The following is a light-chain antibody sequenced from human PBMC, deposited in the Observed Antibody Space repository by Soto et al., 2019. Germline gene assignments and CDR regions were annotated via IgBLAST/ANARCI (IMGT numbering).Light chain of an antibody. V-gene: IGKV1-27*01. CDR1: QGIANY. CDR3: QKYSIAPWT. Sequence: IQLTHSPFSLSASVGDRVTISCRASQGIANYLAWYQQKPGKVPELLIYAASTLHSGVPSRFSGSGSGTDFTLTISSLQPEDVASYYCQKYSIAPWTFGQGTKVDIK. J-gene: IGKJ1*01. CDR2: AAS.